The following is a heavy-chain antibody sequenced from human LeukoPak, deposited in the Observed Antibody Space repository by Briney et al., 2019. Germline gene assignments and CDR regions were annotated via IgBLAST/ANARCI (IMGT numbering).Heavy chain of an antibody. D-gene: IGHD6-19*01. CDR3: AKELGSGWSSPFAY. V-gene: IGHV3-23*01. J-gene: IGHJ4*02. CDR2: ISGSGGST. CDR1: GFTFSSYA. Sequence: PGGSLRLSCAASGFTFSSYAINWVRQAPGKGQEWVSAISGSGGSTDYAGSVKGRFTISRDNSKNTLYLQMNSLRAEDTAVYYCAKELGSGWSSPFAYWGQGTLVTVST.